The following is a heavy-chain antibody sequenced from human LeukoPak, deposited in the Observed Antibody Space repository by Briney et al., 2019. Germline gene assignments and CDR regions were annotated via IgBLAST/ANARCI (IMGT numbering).Heavy chain of an antibody. CDR3: AKVQSNYFDY. CDR1: GFTFSSYG. J-gene: IGHJ4*02. CDR2: ISGSGGST. Sequence: PGGSLRLSRAASGFTFSSYGMYWVRQAPGKGLEWVSAISGSGGSTYYADSVKGRFTISRDNSKNTLYLQINSLRAEDTAVYYCAKVQSNYFDYWGQGTLVTVSS. V-gene: IGHV3-23*01. D-gene: IGHD5/OR15-5a*01.